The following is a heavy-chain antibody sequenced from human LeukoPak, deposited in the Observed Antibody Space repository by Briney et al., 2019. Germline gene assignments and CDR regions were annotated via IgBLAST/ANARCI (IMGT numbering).Heavy chain of an antibody. D-gene: IGHD3-22*01. Sequence: GASVTVSCKASGDTFTAYYMHWVRQAPGQGLEWMGWINPKSGVTNYAQKFQGRVTLTSDTSVSTAYMDLSSLASGDTAVYYCARALGNYYDSTVYQAYWGQGQLVTVSS. J-gene: IGHJ4*02. V-gene: IGHV1-2*02. CDR1: GDTFTAYY. CDR2: INPKSGVT. CDR3: ARALGNYYDSTVYQAY.